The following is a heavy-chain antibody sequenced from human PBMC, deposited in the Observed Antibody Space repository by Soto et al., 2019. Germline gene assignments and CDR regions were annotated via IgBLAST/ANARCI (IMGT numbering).Heavy chain of an antibody. D-gene: IGHD6-19*01. CDR3: ARSTFRLGYSSCWSNLDY. CDR2: IIPIFGTA. J-gene: IGHJ4*02. Sequence: SVKVSCKASGYTFTGYYMHWVRQAPGQGLEWMGGIIPIFGTANYAQKFQGRVTITADKSTSTAYMELSSLRSEDTAVYYCARSTFRLGYSSCWSNLDYWGQGTLVTVSS. CDR1: GYTFTGYY. V-gene: IGHV1-69*06.